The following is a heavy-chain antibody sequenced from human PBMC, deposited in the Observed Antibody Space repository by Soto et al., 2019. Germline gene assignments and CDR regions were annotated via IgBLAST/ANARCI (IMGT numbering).Heavy chain of an antibody. CDR1: GFTFSSYW. V-gene: IGHV3-7*04. J-gene: IGHJ3*02. Sequence: SLRLSCAASGFTFSSYWMSWVRQAPGKGLEWVANIKPDGSEKWYVGSVKGRFTISRDTAKNSLYLQMNSLRAEDTAVYYCARGDYYFTSDTFSNAFDILCQEKMLTVSS. CDR3: ARGDYYFTSDTFSNAFDI. CDR2: IKPDGSEK. D-gene: IGHD3-22*01.